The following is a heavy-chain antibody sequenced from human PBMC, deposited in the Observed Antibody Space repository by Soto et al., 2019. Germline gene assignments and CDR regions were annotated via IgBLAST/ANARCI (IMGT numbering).Heavy chain of an antibody. V-gene: IGHV3-66*04. CDR3: AGHSHKDY. CDR1: GFTVSSNY. CDR2: VYSGGST. J-gene: IGHJ4*02. Sequence: EVQLVESGGGLVQPRGSLRLSCAASGFTVSSNYVSWVRQAPGKGLEWVSVVYSGGSTYYADSVKGRFTSSRDNSKNTLYLQMNSLRAEDTAVYYCAGHSHKDYWGQGTLVTVSS.